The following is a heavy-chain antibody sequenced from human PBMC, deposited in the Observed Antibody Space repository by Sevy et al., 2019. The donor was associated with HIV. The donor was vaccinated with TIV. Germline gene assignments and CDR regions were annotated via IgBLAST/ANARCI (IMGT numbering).Heavy chain of an antibody. CDR1: GYTLTKLS. V-gene: IGHV1-24*01. CDR2: FDPQYGET. D-gene: IGHD2-15*01. J-gene: IGHJ5*02. Sequence: ASVKGSCKVSGYTLTKLSIHWVRQAPGKGLEWMGDFDPQYGETIYAQKFQGRLTMTEDTSPDTAFMELSSLTPEDTAVYYCTAVGLRYFSGSSSYQGDWFDPWGQGTLVTVSS. CDR3: TAVGLRYFSGSSSYQGDWFDP.